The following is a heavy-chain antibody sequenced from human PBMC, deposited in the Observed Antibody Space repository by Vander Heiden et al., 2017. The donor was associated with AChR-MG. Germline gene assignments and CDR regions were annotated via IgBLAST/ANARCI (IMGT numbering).Heavy chain of an antibody. Sequence: QVQLVQSGAEVKKPGASVKVSCKVSGSTLSELSMHWVRQAPGKGLEWMGGFDPEDGEPIYEQKFQGRVTMTEDTATDTAYMELSSLRSEDTAVYYCATLRITMVRGVISDYWGQGTLVTVSS. J-gene: IGHJ4*02. CDR3: ATLRITMVRGVISDY. D-gene: IGHD3-10*01. CDR1: GSTLSELS. V-gene: IGHV1-24*01. CDR2: FDPEDGEP.